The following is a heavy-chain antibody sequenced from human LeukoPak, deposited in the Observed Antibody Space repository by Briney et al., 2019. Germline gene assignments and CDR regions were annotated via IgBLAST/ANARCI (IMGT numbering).Heavy chain of an antibody. D-gene: IGHD6-19*01. CDR2: IYTSGST. V-gene: IGHV4-4*07. J-gene: IGHJ4*02. CDR1: GGSISSYY. CDR3: ARFKRAGGWSYFDY. Sequence: KPSETLSLTCTVSGGSISSYYWSWIRQPAGKGLEWIGRIYTSGSTNYNPSLKSRVTMSVDTSKNQFSLKLSSVTAADTAVYYCARFKRAGGWSYFDYWGQGTLVTVSS.